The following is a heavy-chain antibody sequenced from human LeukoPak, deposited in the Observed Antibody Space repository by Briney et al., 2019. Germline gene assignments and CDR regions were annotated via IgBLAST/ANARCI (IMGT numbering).Heavy chain of an antibody. CDR2: ISTSSSYI. CDR1: GFTFSSYS. J-gene: IGHJ4*02. CDR3: ARDSTARSSTSCHDY. D-gene: IGHD2-2*01. Sequence: GGSLRLSCAASGFTFSSYSMNWVRQAPGKGLEWVSSISTSSSYIYYADSVKGRFTISRDNAKNSLYLQMNSLRAEDTAVYYCARDSTARSSTSCHDYWGQGTLVTVSS. V-gene: IGHV3-21*06.